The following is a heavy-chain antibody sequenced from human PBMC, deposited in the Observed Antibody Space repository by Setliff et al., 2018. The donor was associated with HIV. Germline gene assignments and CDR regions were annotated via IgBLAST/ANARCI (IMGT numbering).Heavy chain of an antibody. D-gene: IGHD6-13*01. CDR1: GYTFTTYA. J-gene: IGHJ6*02. Sequence: ASVKVSCKASGYTFTTYAMHWVRQAPGQRLEWMGWINAANGSTKYSQKFQGRVTIIRDTSASTAYMELSSLRSEDTAVYYCAREQLGFGPPRGMDVWGQGTTVTVSS. V-gene: IGHV1-3*01. CDR3: AREQLGFGPPRGMDV. CDR2: INAANGST.